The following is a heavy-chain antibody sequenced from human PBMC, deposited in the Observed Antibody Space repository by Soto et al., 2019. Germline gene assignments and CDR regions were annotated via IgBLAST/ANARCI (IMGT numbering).Heavy chain of an antibody. V-gene: IGHV4-31*03. Sequence: PSETLSLTCTVSVGSISSGGYYWSWIRQHPGKGLEGIGYSYYSWGTYYNPSLKSRVTISVDTSKKQFSLKLSSVTAADTAVYYWARRSLSTYYYCYRMDVWAQGTTVTLSS. CDR2: SYYSWGT. J-gene: IGHJ6*02. CDR1: VGSISSGGYY. CDR3: ARRSLSTYYYCYRMDV.